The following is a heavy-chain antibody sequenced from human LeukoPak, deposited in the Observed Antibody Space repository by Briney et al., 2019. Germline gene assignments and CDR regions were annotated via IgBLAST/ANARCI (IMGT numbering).Heavy chain of an antibody. Sequence: GASVTLSFTTSGYTFTIDDINWVRQATGQGPEWMGWMNPNSGNTGYAQKFQGRVTMTRNTSISTAYMELSSLRSEDTAIYYCARSPTGLRKRNDFWGQGTLVTVSS. CDR3: ARSPTGLRKRNDF. D-gene: IGHD4-17*01. CDR2: MNPNSGNT. CDR1: GYTFTIDD. V-gene: IGHV1-8*01. J-gene: IGHJ4*02.